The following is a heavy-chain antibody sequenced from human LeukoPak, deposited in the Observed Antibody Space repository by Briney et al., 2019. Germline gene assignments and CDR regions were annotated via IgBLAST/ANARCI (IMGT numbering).Heavy chain of an antibody. CDR2: INHSGST. CDR1: GGSLSGYY. Sequence: PSETLSLTCAVYGGSLSGYYWSWIRQPPGKGLEWIGEINHSGSTNYNPSLKSRVTISVDTSKNQFSLKLSSVTAADTAVYYCARGRYHDFWSGYHSYYFDYWGQGTLVTVSS. D-gene: IGHD3-3*01. J-gene: IGHJ4*02. V-gene: IGHV4-34*01. CDR3: ARGRYHDFWSGYHSYYFDY.